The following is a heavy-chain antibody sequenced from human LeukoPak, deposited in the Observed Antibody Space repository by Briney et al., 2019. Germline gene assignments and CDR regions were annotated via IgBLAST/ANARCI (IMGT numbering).Heavy chain of an antibody. Sequence: GGSLRLSCAVSGITLSNYGMSWVRQAPGKGLEWVSYIGTSGSSIYYTASVKGRFTISRDNAKNSMYLQMNSLRAEDTAVYYCARDRVRGVLKGAYYYYGMDVWGQGTTVTVSS. CDR1: GITLSNYG. D-gene: IGHD3-10*01. CDR3: ARDRVRGVLKGAYYYYGMDV. CDR2: IGTSGSSI. V-gene: IGHV3-48*04. J-gene: IGHJ6*02.